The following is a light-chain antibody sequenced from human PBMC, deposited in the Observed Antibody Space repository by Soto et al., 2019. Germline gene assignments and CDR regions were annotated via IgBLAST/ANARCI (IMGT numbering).Light chain of an antibody. J-gene: IGLJ1*01. CDR2: DVS. CDR1: SSDFGGYNY. V-gene: IGLV2-14*01. Sequence: QSVLTQPASVSGSPRQSITISCTGTSSDFGGYNYVSWYQQHPGKAPKLMIYDVSNRPSGVSNRFSGSKSGNTASLTISGLQAEDEADYYCSSYTSSSTRVVFGTGTKVTVL. CDR3: SSYTSSSTRVV.